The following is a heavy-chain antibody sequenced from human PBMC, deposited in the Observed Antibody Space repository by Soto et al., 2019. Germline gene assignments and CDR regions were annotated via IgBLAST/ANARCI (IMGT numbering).Heavy chain of an antibody. J-gene: IGHJ6*02. D-gene: IGHD3-22*01. CDR1: GGSISSYY. CDR2: IYYSGST. V-gene: IGHV4-59*01. Sequence: NPSETLSLTCTVSGGSISSYYWSWIRQPPGKGLEWIGYIYYSGSTNYNPSLKSRVTISVDTSKNQFSLKLSSVTAADTAVYYCARERLTSYYYYGMDVWGQGTTVTVYS. CDR3: ARERLTSYYYYGMDV.